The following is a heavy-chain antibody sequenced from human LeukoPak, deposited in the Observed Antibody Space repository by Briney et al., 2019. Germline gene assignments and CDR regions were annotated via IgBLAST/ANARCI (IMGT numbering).Heavy chain of an antibody. CDR3: ARVGFWSGYYSWLDP. Sequence: SETLSLTCTVSGGSISSYYWTWIRQPPGKGLEWIGNIYYSGSTNYNPSLKSRVTISVDTSKNQFSLKLSSVAAADTAVYHCARVGFWSGYYSWLDPWGQGTLVTVSS. CDR2: IYYSGST. D-gene: IGHD3-3*01. CDR1: GGSISSYY. J-gene: IGHJ5*02. V-gene: IGHV4-59*01.